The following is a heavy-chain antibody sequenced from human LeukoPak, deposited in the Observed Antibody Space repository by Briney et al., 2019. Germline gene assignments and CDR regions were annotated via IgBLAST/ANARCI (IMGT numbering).Heavy chain of an antibody. J-gene: IGHJ4*02. D-gene: IGHD3-10*01. CDR2: ISGSNGIT. V-gene: IGHV1-18*04. CDR3: ARDRDRMVQGVTALFDY. CDR1: GYTFTTYG. Sequence: GASVKVSCKTSGYTFTTYGISWVRQAPGQGLEWMGWISGSNGITKYAQKVQGRVTMTTDTSTTTAYMEVRSLRSDDTAVYYCARDRDRMVQGVTALFDYWGQGTLVTVSS.